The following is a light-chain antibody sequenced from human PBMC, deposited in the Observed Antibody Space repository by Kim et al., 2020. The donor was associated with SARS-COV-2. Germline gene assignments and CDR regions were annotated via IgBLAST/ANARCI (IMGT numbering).Light chain of an antibody. Sequence: QSVTISCSGTSNDVGSYNYVSWYQQHPGKAPKLIIYEVNKRPSGVPDRFSGSKSGNAASLTVSGLQAEDEADYHCSSYAGSKDYVLYGGGTKLTVL. CDR3: SSYAGSKDYVL. CDR2: EVN. J-gene: IGLJ3*02. V-gene: IGLV2-8*01. CDR1: SNDVGSYNY.